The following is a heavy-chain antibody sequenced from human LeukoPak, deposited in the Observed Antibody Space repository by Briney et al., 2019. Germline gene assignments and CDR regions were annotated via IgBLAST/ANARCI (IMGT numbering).Heavy chain of an antibody. CDR2: ISWNSGSI. V-gene: IGHV3-9*03. J-gene: IGHJ4*02. Sequence: GGSLRLSCAASGFTFDDYAMHWVRQAPGKGLEWVSGISWNSGSIGYADSVKGRFTISRDSAKNSLYLQMNSLRAEDMALYYCAKDMAYSSSGFDYWGQGTLVTVSS. CDR1: GFTFDDYA. CDR3: AKDMAYSSSGFDY. D-gene: IGHD6-6*01.